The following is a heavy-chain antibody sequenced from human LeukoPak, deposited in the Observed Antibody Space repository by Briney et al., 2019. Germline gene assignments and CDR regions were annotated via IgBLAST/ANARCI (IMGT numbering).Heavy chain of an antibody. CDR1: GYTFTSYY. D-gene: IGHD6-13*01. CDR3: ARDYGGGYSSSWFDY. CDR2: INPSGGST. Sequence: GASVKVSCKASGYTFTSYYMHWVRQAPGQGLEWMGIINPSGGSTSYAQKFQGRVTMTRDTSTSTVYMELSSLRSEDTAVYYCARDYGGGYSSSWFDYWGQGTLVTVSS. J-gene: IGHJ4*02. V-gene: IGHV1-46*01.